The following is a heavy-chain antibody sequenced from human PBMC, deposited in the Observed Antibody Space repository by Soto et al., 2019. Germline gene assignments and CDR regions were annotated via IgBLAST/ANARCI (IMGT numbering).Heavy chain of an antibody. CDR3: ASIHTAMVTASDY. Sequence: TSETMSLTCTVVGGSISSSSYYWGWKSKPPGKGLEWIGSIYYSGSTYYNPSLKSRVTISVDTSKNQFSLKLSSVTAADTAVYSCASIHTAMVTASDYWGQGTLVTVSS. CDR1: GGSISSSSYY. V-gene: IGHV4-39*01. D-gene: IGHD5-18*01. J-gene: IGHJ4*02. CDR2: IYYSGST.